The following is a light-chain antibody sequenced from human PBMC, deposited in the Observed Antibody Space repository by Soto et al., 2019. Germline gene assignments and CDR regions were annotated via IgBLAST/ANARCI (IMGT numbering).Light chain of an antibody. CDR1: SSDIGNYNL. J-gene: IGLJ2*01. CDR2: EGS. Sequence: QSVLTQPASVSGSPGQSITISCTGTSSDIGNYNLVSWYQQHPGKAPKLIIYEGSKRPSGVSNRFSASKSGNTASLTISGLQAEDGADYYCCSFEGSTPSFGGGTKVTVL. CDR3: CSFEGSTPS. V-gene: IGLV2-23*01.